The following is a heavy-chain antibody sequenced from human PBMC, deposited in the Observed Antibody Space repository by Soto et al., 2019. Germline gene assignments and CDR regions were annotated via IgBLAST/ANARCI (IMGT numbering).Heavy chain of an antibody. V-gene: IGHV3-49*04. CDR3: TSIAARHYYYYGMDV. D-gene: IGHD6-6*01. CDR2: IRSKAYGGTT. Sequence: GGSLRLSCTASGFTFGDYAMSWVRQAPGKGLEWVGFIRSKAYGGTTEYAASVKGRFTISRDDSKSIAYLQMNSLKTEDTAVYYCTSIAARHYYYYGMDVWGQGTTVTVSS. CDR1: GFTFGDYA. J-gene: IGHJ6*02.